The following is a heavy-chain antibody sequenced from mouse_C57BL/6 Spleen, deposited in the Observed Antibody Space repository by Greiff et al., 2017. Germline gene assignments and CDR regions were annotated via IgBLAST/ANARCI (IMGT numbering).Heavy chain of an antibody. D-gene: IGHD1-1*01. J-gene: IGHJ3*01. Sequence: EVKLLESGPGLVKPSQSLSLTCSVTGYSITSGYYWNWIRQFPGNKLEWMGYISYDGSNNYNPSLKNRISITRDTSKNQFFLKLNSVTTEDTATYYCAYYYGSSYGFAYWGQGTLVTVSA. CDR2: ISYDGSN. CDR1: GYSITSGYY. V-gene: IGHV3-6*01. CDR3: AYYYGSSYGFAY.